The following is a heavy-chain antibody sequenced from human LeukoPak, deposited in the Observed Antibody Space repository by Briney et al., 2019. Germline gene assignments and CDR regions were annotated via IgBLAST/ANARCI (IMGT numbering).Heavy chain of an antibody. V-gene: IGHV3-53*01. CDR3: ARYSGSYSALDY. Sequence: GGSLRLSCAASGFTVNSNYMSWVRQAPGKGLEWVSVIYSGGSTYYADSVKGRFTISRDNSKSTLYLQMNSLRAEDTAVYYCARYSGSYSALDYWGQGTLVTVSS. D-gene: IGHD1-26*01. J-gene: IGHJ4*02. CDR2: IYSGGST. CDR1: GFTVNSNY.